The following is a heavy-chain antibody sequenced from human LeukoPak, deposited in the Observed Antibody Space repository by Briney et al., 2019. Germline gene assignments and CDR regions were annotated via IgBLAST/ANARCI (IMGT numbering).Heavy chain of an antibody. CDR2: IYTSGGT. CDR3: ASGYCSGGSCYWVDY. CDR1: GGSFSSYY. Sequence: SATLSLTCEVSGGSFSSYYWSWIRQPAGKGLEWIGRIYTSGGTNYNPSIMRRVTISVDTSKNQFSLKLSSVTAADTAVYYCASGYCSGGSCYWVDYWGQGNLVTVSS. J-gene: IGHJ4*02. D-gene: IGHD2-15*01. V-gene: IGHV4-59*10.